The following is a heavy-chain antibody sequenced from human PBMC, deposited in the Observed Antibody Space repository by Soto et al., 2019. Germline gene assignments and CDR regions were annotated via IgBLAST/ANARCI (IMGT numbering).Heavy chain of an antibody. D-gene: IGHD3-22*01. CDR1: GFTFSTYA. CDR2: ISYDGSNK. Sequence: QVQLVESGGGVVQPGRSLRLSCAASGFTFSTYAMHWVRQAPGTGLAWVAVISYDGSNKYYADSVTGRFTISRDNSKNTLFLQMNSLRAEDTAVYYCARGDGSGYYFYYFDSWGQGTLVTVSS. J-gene: IGHJ4*02. CDR3: ARGDGSGYYFYYFDS. V-gene: IGHV3-30-3*01.